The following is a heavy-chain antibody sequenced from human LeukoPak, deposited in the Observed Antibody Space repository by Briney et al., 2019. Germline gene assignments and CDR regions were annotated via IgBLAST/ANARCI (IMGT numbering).Heavy chain of an antibody. CDR1: GFTFSSYW. V-gene: IGHV3-7*01. J-gene: IGHJ3*02. CDR3: ARGYSYADDAFDI. CDR2: IKQDGSEK. D-gene: IGHD5-18*01. Sequence: GGSLRLSCAASGFTFSSYWMSWVRQAPGKGLEWVANIKQDGSEKYYVDSVKGRFTISRDNAQNSLYLQMNSLRAEDTAVYYCARGYSYADDAFDIWGQGTMVTVSS.